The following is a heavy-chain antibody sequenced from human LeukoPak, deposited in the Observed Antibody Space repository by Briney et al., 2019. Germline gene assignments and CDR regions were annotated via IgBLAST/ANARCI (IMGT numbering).Heavy chain of an antibody. CDR1: GFTFSSYA. V-gene: IGHV3-7*01. Sequence: GGSLRLSCAASGFTFSSYAMSWVRQAPGKGLEWVANIDQDGGGKYYLDSVKGRFTISRDNAKNSLYLRINSLRAEDTAVYYCARGDWPPFDYWGQGSLLTVSS. CDR2: IDQDGGGK. CDR3: ARGDWPPFDY. D-gene: IGHD2-21*02. J-gene: IGHJ4*02.